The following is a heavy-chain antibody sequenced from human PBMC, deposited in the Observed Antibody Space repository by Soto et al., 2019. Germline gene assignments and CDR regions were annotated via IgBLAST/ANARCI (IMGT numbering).Heavy chain of an antibody. V-gene: IGHV3-30-3*01. CDR2: ISYDGNDK. D-gene: IGHD2-21*02. Sequence: PGGSLRLSCAASGFTFSPYTMHWVHQAPGKGLEWVAVISYDGNDKYYADSVRGRFTISRDNSKSTLYLLMSSLRAEDTSLYYCARGGGFCGADCYKGGIDYWGQGTLVTVSS. CDR3: ARGGGFCGADCYKGGIDY. J-gene: IGHJ4*02. CDR1: GFTFSPYT.